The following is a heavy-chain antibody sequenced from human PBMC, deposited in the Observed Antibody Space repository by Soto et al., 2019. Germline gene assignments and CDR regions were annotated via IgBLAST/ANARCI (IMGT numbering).Heavy chain of an antibody. CDR3: AKARLATKYYYGMDV. CDR2: ISYDGSNK. J-gene: IGHJ6*02. CDR1: GFTFSSYG. D-gene: IGHD1-26*01. Sequence: PGGSLRLSCAASGFTFSSYGMHWVRQAPGKGLEWVAVISYDGSNKYYADSVKGRFTISRDNSKNTLYLQMNSLRAEDTAVYHCAKARLATKYYYGMDVWGQGTTVTVSS. V-gene: IGHV3-30*18.